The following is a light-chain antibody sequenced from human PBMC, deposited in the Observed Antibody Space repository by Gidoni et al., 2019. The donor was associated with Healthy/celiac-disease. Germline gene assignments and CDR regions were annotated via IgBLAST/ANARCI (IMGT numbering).Light chain of an antibody. J-gene: IGKJ4*01. V-gene: IGKV1-5*01. CDR1: QSISSW. Sequence: DIQMSQSPSTLSASVGDRVTITCRASQSISSWLAWYQQKPGKAPKLLIYDASSLESGVPSRFSGSGSGTEFTLTISSLQPDDFATYYCQQYNSYSLTFGGGTKVEIK. CDR3: QQYNSYSLT. CDR2: DAS.